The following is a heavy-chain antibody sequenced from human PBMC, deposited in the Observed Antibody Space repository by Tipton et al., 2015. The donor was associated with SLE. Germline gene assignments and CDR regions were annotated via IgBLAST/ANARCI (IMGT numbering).Heavy chain of an antibody. Sequence: TLSLTCTVSGGSISSYYWSWIRQPPGKGLEWIGYIYYSGSTNYNPSLKSRVTISVDTSKNQFSLKLSSVTAADTAVYYCARTRIAAAFFDYWGQGTPVTVSS. V-gene: IGHV4-59*01. CDR3: ARTRIAAAFFDY. D-gene: IGHD6-13*01. CDR2: IYYSGST. CDR1: GGSISSYY. J-gene: IGHJ4*02.